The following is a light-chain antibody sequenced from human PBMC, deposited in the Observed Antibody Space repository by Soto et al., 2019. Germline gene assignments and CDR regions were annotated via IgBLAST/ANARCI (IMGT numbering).Light chain of an antibody. Sequence: VLTPPPSASGPPGQSVTTSCSARSSSIGSNYVYWYQQLPATAPKLLLYRTTQRPSGVPDRFSGSKSATPASLAPSGHRSAHAAAYNCPASGDSVSGASHVFGTATKDSVL. J-gene: IGLJ1*01. CDR3: PASGDSVSGASHV. CDR1: SSSIGSNY. CDR2: RTT. V-gene: IGLV1-47*01.